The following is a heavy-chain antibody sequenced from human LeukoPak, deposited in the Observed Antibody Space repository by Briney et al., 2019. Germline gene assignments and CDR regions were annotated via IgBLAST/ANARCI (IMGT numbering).Heavy chain of an antibody. Sequence: PGGSLRLSCAASGFTFSSYGVYWVRQPPGKGLEWVAVISYDGTNEYYADSVKGRFTISRDSSKNTLYLQMNSLRAEDTAVFYCAKVDHPSRTLDTGNIDYWGQGTLVTVSS. D-gene: IGHD5-18*01. V-gene: IGHV3-30*18. CDR3: AKVDHPSRTLDTGNIDY. CDR1: GFTFSSYG. J-gene: IGHJ4*02. CDR2: ISYDGTNE.